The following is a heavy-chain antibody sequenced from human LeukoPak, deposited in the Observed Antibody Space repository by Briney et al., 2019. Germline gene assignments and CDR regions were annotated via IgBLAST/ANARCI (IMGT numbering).Heavy chain of an antibody. Sequence: GGSLRLSCAASGFSFSHYAMHWVRQTPGKGLEWVAVIYYDRNTKYYADSVKDRFTISRDNSKNTLYLETNTLRADDTAVYYCARDLGVGIPYGSGSLHYWGQGALVTVSS. V-gene: IGHV3-33*01. J-gene: IGHJ4*02. CDR3: ARDLGVGIPYGSGSLHY. D-gene: IGHD3-10*01. CDR1: GFSFSHYA. CDR2: IYYDRNTK.